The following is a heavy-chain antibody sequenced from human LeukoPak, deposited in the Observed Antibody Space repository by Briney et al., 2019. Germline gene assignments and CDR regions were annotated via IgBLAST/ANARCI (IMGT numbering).Heavy chain of an antibody. CDR1: GYTFTDFG. Sequence: ASVKVSSTTSGYTFTDFGMSWVRQAPGQGLEWMGWISAYNGDTNYARNLQGRVTVTTDTSTNTAYMELRSLRSDDTAVYYCARGRPSDYWGQGTLVTVSS. CDR3: ARGRPSDY. V-gene: IGHV1-18*01. J-gene: IGHJ4*02. D-gene: IGHD3-10*01. CDR2: ISAYNGDT.